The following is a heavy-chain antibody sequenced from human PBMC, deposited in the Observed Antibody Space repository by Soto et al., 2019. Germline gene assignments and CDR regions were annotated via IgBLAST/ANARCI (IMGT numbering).Heavy chain of an antibody. D-gene: IGHD6-6*01. J-gene: IGHJ4*02. CDR3: ARDRRGSSEY. Sequence: QVQLQESGPGLVKPSQTLSLTCTVSGGSISSGGYYWSWIRQHPGKGLEWIGYIYYSGRTHYKPSLKSRVTISLDTSKNQFSLKLSSVTVADTAVYYCARDRRGSSEYWCQGTLVTVSS. CDR1: GGSISSGGYY. CDR2: IYYSGRT. V-gene: IGHV4-31*03.